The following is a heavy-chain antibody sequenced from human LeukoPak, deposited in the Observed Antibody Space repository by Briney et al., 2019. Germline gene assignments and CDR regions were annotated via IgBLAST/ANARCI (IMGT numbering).Heavy chain of an antibody. Sequence: PSETLSLTCTVSGGSISSYYWSWIRQPPGKGLEWIGYIYYSGSTNYNPSLKSRVTISVDTSKNQFSLKLSSVTAADTAVYYCARGGQRWLQLPSYSFDYWGQGTLVTVSS. D-gene: IGHD5-24*01. CDR1: GGSISSYY. CDR2: IYYSGST. V-gene: IGHV4-59*01. CDR3: ARGGQRWLQLPSYSFDY. J-gene: IGHJ4*02.